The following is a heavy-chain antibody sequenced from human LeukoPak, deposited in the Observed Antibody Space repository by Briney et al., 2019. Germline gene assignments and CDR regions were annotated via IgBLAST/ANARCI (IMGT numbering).Heavy chain of an antibody. CDR3: ARPQLSIARAFDI. J-gene: IGHJ3*02. Sequence: SETLSLTCAVSGGSISSGDYYWSWIRQPPGKGLEWIGYIYYSGSTYYNPSLKSRVTISVDTSKNQFSLKLSSVTAADTAVYYCARPQLSIARAFDIWGQGTMVTVSS. CDR2: IYYSGST. CDR1: GGSISSGDYY. V-gene: IGHV4-30-4*01. D-gene: IGHD6-6*01.